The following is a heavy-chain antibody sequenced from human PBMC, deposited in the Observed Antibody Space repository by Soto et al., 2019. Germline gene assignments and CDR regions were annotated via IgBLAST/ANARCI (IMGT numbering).Heavy chain of an antibody. CDR1: GGSISSYY. J-gene: IGHJ4*02. D-gene: IGHD1-26*01. CDR3: ARDPVGVTHFDY. CDR2: IYHSGST. V-gene: IGHV4-59*12. Sequence: PSETLSLTCTVSGGSISSYYWSWIRQPPGKGLEWIGYIYHSGSTYYNPSLKSRVTISVDRSKNQFSLKLNSVTAADTAVYYCARDPVGVTHFDYWGQGALVTVSS.